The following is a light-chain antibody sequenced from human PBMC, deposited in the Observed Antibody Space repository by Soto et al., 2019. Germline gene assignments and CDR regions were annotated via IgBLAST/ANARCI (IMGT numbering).Light chain of an antibody. J-gene: IGLJ2*01. V-gene: IGLV1-40*01. CDR1: SSNIGAGYD. Sequence: QSVLTQPPSVSGAPGQRVTISCTGSSSNIGAGYDVHWYQHLPGTAPKLLIYGNTNRPSGVPDRFSGSKSGTSASLAITGFQAEDEADYYCQSYDSSLSAVVFGGGTKLTVL. CDR2: GNT. CDR3: QSYDSSLSAVV.